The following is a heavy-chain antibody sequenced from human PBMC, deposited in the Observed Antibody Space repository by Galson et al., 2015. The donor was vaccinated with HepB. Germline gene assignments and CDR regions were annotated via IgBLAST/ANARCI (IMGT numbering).Heavy chain of an antibody. CDR3: AREYSSSWYSGLGY. CDR1: GFTFSSYA. V-gene: IGHV3-23*03. D-gene: IGHD6-13*01. CDR2: IYSGGST. Sequence: SLRLSCAASGFTFSSYAMSWVRQAPGKGLEWVSVIYSGGSTSYADSVKGRFTISRDNSKNTLCLQMNSLRAEDTAVYYCAREYSSSWYSGLGYWGQGTLVTVSS. J-gene: IGHJ4*02.